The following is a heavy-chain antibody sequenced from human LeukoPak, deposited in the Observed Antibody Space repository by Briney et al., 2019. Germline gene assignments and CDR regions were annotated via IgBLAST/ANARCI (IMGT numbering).Heavy chain of an antibody. Sequence: GGSLRLSCAASGFTFSSYAMHWVRQAPGKGLEWVAVISYDGSNKYYADSVKGRFTISRDNSNNTLYLQMNSLRAEDTALYYCARDDNYYGSGSYLGYWGQGTLVTVSS. D-gene: IGHD3-10*01. V-gene: IGHV3-30-3*01. CDR1: GFTFSSYA. CDR2: ISYDGSNK. J-gene: IGHJ4*02. CDR3: ARDDNYYGSGSYLGY.